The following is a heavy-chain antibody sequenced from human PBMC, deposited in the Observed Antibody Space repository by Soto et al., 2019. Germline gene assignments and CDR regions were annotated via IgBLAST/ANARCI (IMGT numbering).Heavy chain of an antibody. Sequence: QVQLVQSGPEVKKPGASVTLSCKASGYNFNNYGISWVRQAPAQGHEWMGWISGNNGNTKYGQKFQGRVSLTTDSSTSTAYMEMRSLRSDDTADYYCVRRVVTTLDDAFDIWGPGTRVTVSS. J-gene: IGHJ3*02. CDR3: VRRVVTTLDDAFDI. CDR1: GYNFNNYG. D-gene: IGHD2-21*02. CDR2: ISGNNGNT. V-gene: IGHV1-18*01.